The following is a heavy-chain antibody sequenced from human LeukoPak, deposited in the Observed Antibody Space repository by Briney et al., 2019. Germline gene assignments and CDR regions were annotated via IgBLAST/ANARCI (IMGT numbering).Heavy chain of an antibody. J-gene: IGHJ3*02. Sequence: SETLSLTCSVSGGSISSLYWSWIRQPPGKGLEWIGYIYYSGSTKYNPSLKSRVTISVDTSKNQFSLKLSSVTAADTAVYYCARNTMIVVDDAFDIWGQGTMVTVSS. CDR1: GGSISSLY. D-gene: IGHD3-22*01. CDR2: IYYSGST. V-gene: IGHV4-59*08. CDR3: ARNTMIVVDDAFDI.